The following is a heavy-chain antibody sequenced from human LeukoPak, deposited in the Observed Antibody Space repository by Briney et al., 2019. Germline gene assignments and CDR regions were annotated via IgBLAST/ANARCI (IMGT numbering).Heavy chain of an antibody. CDR1: GFTFSSYE. D-gene: IGHD3-3*01. Sequence: PGGSLRLSCAASGFTFSSYEMNWVRQAPGKGLEWVSYISSSGSTIYYADSVKGRFTISRDNAKNSLYLQMNSLRAEDTAVYYCARVGAYYDFWSGYYTDYYYYMDVWGKGTTVTVSS. J-gene: IGHJ6*03. CDR2: ISSSGSTI. CDR3: ARVGAYYDFWSGYYTDYYYYMDV. V-gene: IGHV3-48*03.